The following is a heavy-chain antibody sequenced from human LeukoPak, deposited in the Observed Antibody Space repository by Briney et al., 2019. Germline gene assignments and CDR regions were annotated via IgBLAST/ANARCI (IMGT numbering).Heavy chain of an antibody. Sequence: GGSLRLSCAASGFTFRNYAMTWVRQAPGKGLEWVSIIYGGGDTSYADSVKGRFTISRDNSKNTVYLQMNSLRAEDTAVYYCAKESGYYHYWGQGTLVTVSS. V-gene: IGHV3-53*01. CDR2: IYGGGDT. J-gene: IGHJ4*02. D-gene: IGHD3-3*01. CDR1: GFTFRNYA. CDR3: AKESGYYHY.